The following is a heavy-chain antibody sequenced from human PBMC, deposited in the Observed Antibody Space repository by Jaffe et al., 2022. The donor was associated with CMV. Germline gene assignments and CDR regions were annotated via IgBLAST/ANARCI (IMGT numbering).Heavy chain of an antibody. CDR2: IVVGSGNT. V-gene: IGHV1-58*01. CDR1: GFTFTSSA. CDR3: AADYYGSGSYEPERGDY. D-gene: IGHD3-10*01. J-gene: IGHJ4*02. Sequence: QMQLVQSGPEVKKPGTSVKVSCKASGFTFTSSAVQWVRQARGQRLEWIGWIVVGSGNTNYAQKFQERVTITRDMSTSTAYMELSSLRSEDTAVYYCAADYYGSGSYEPERGDYWGQGTLVTVSS.